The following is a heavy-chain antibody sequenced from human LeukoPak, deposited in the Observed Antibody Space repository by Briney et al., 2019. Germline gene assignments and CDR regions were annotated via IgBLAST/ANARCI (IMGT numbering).Heavy chain of an antibody. CDR3: ARHFSTAGALAIDY. J-gene: IGHJ4*02. V-gene: IGHV4-39*01. Sequence: PSETLSLTCTVSGVSISGSTDYWAWIRQPPGKGLEWIETIYYGGSTYYNPSLKSRVTISVDTSKNQFSLKLSSVTAADTAVYYCARHFSTAGALAIDYWGQGTLVTVSS. CDR2: IYYGGST. CDR1: GVSISGSTDY. D-gene: IGHD6-13*01.